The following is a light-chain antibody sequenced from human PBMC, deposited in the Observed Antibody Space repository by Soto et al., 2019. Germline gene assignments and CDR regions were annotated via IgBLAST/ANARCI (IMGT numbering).Light chain of an antibody. V-gene: IGLV2-14*01. J-gene: IGLJ1*01. CDR2: EVN. CDR3: SSYSTTSTLV. Sequence: QSVLTQPASVSGSPGQSVTISCTGASSDVGGNDYVSWYQQHPGKAPKLILYEVNNRPSGVSNHFSGSKSGNTASLIISGLQADDEADYYCSSYSTTSTLVFGSGTSSPS. CDR1: SSDVGGNDY.